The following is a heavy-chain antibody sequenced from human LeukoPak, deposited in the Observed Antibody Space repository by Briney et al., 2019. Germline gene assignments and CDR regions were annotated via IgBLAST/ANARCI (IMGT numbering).Heavy chain of an antibody. CDR3: ARHYSSFDY. J-gene: IGHJ4*02. Sequence: SETLSLTCTVSGGSISSSSYYWGWIRQPPGKGLEWIGSIYYSGSTYYNPSLKSRVTISVDTSKNQSSLKLSSVTAADTAVYYCARHYSSFDYWGQGTLVTVSS. CDR2: IYYSGST. D-gene: IGHD5-18*01. CDR1: GGSISSSSYY. V-gene: IGHV4-39*01.